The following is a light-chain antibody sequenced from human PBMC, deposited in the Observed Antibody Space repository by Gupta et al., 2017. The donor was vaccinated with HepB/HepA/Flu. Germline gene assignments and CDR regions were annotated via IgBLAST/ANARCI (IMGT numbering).Light chain of an antibody. CDR1: QSLLHSNGYNY. CDR3: MQALQTPWT. V-gene: IGKV2-28*01. J-gene: IGKJ1*01. CDR2: LGS. Sequence: DIVMTQSPLSLPVTPGEPASISCRSSQSLLHSNGYNYLDWYLQKPGQSPQLLIYLGSNRASGVPDRFSGSGSGTDFTLKISRVEVEDVGVYYCMQALQTPWTFGQGTRWKSN.